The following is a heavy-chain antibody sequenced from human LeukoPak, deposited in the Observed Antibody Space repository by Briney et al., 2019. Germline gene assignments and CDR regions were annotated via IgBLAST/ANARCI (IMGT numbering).Heavy chain of an antibody. CDR1: GYTFTSYD. D-gene: IGHD5-18*01. V-gene: IGHV1-69*13. CDR2: IIPIFGTA. CDR3: ASGPPVDTAMPKPNWFDP. Sequence: ASVKVSCKASGYTFTSYDINWVRQATGQGLEWMGGIIPIFGTANYAQKFQGRVTITADESTSTAYMELSSLRSEDTAVYYCASGPPVDTAMPKPNWFDPWGQGTLVTVSS. J-gene: IGHJ5*02.